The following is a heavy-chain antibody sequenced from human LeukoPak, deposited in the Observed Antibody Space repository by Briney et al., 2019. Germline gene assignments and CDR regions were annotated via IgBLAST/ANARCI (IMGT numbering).Heavy chain of an antibody. D-gene: IGHD3-22*01. CDR1: GYTFTSYD. Sequence: GASVKVSCKASGYTFTSYDINWVGQATGQGLEGMGWMNPNSSNTGYAQKFQGRVTMPSNTSISTAYMELSSLRSEDTAVYYCARGRRLGSDAFDIWGQGTMVTVSS. J-gene: IGHJ3*02. CDR3: ARGRRLGSDAFDI. V-gene: IGHV1-8*01. CDR2: MNPNSSNT.